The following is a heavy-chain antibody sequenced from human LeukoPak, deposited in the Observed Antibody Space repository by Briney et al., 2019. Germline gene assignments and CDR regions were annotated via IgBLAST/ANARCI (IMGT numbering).Heavy chain of an antibody. J-gene: IGHJ3*02. CDR3: ARSVANDAFDI. Sequence: GGSLRLPCAASGFTFSDYYMSWIRQAPGKGLEWVSYISSSGSTIYYADSVKGRFTISRDNAKNSLYLQMNSLRAEDTAVYYCARSVANDAFDIWGQGTMVTVSS. CDR2: ISSSGSTI. V-gene: IGHV3-11*04. CDR1: GFTFSDYY. D-gene: IGHD6-19*01.